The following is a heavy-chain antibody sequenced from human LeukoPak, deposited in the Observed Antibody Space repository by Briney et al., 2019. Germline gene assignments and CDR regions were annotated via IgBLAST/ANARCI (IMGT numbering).Heavy chain of an antibody. CDR1: GFTFSSYP. Sequence: GRSLRLSCVASGFTFSSYPMHWVRQAPGKGLEWMAVIGYDGVNEYYADSVRGRFTISRDDSKNTLYLQMNSLRGEDTAVYYCARDFLIGAPDYFDYWGKGTLVSVSS. V-gene: IGHV3-30-3*01. CDR2: IGYDGVNE. CDR3: ARDFLIGAPDYFDY. J-gene: IGHJ4*02. D-gene: IGHD3-22*01.